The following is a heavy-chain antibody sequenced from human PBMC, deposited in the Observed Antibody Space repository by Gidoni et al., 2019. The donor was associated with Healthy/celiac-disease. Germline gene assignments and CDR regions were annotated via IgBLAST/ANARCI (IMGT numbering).Heavy chain of an antibody. J-gene: IGHJ4*02. CDR2: IYYSGST. V-gene: IGHV4-39*01. CDR1: GGSISSSSYY. Sequence: QLQLQESGPGLVKPSETLSLTCTVSGGSISSSSYYWGWIRQPPGKGLEWIGSIYYSGSTYYNPSLKSRVTISVDTSKNQFSLKLSSVTAADTAVYYCARHNGQDYDSSYFDYWGQGTLVTVSS. CDR3: ARHNGQDYDSSYFDY. D-gene: IGHD3-22*01.